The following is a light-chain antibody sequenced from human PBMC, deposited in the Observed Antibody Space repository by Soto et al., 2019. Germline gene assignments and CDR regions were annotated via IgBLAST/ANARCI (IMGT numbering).Light chain of an antibody. CDR1: SSDVGGYNY. Sequence: QSALTQPPSASGSPGQSVTISCTGTSSDVGGYNYVSWYQQHPGKAPKLIISEVSKRPSGVPDRFSGSKSGNTASLTVSGLQAEDEADYFCTSWDDSLSAWVFGGGTKLTVL. V-gene: IGLV2-8*01. CDR3: TSWDDSLSAWV. J-gene: IGLJ3*02. CDR2: EVS.